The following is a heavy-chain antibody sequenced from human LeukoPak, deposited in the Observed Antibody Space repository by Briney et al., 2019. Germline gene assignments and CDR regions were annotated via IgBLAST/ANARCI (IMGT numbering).Heavy chain of an antibody. CDR3: ARVQKGIAAAGTGGGWFEP. CDR2: ISSGGSTI. J-gene: IGHJ5*02. CDR1: GFTFSDYY. Sequence: GGSLRLSCAAFGFTFSDYYMSWIRQAPGKGLEWISYISSGGSTIYYADSVRGQFTISRDNAKKSLYLQMNSLRAEDTAVYYCARVQKGIAAAGTGGGWFEPWGQGTLVTVS. D-gene: IGHD6-13*01. V-gene: IGHV3-11*01.